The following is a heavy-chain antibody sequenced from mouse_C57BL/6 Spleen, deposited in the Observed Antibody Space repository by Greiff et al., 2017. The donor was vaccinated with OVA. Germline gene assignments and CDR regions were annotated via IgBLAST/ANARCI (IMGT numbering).Heavy chain of an antibody. V-gene: IGHV1-81*01. CDR2: IYPRSGNT. J-gene: IGHJ2*01. Sequence: VQLQQSGAELARPGASVKLSCKASGYTFTSYGISWVKQRTGQGLEWIGEIYPRSGNTYYNAKFKGKATLTADKSSSTAYMELRSLTSEDSAVYFWARVTTVVAPYYFDYWGQGTTLTVSS. D-gene: IGHD1-1*01. CDR1: GYTFTSYG. CDR3: ARVTTVVAPYYFDY.